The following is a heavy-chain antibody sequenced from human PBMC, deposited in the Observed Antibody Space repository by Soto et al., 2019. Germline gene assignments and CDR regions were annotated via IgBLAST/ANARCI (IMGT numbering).Heavy chain of an antibody. J-gene: IGHJ4*02. Sequence: GASVKVSCKASGGTFSSYAISWVRQAPGQGLEWMGGIIPIFGTANYAQKFQGRVTITADESTSTAYMELSSLRSEDTAVYYCARGANDFWSGYLDYWGQGTLVTVSS. D-gene: IGHD3-3*01. CDR1: GGTFSSYA. V-gene: IGHV1-69*13. CDR2: IIPIFGTA. CDR3: ARGANDFWSGYLDY.